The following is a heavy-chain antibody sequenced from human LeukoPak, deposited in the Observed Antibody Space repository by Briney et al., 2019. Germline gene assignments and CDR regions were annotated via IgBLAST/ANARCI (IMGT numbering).Heavy chain of an antibody. J-gene: IGHJ5*02. CDR3: ARWYSSSFPNWFDP. Sequence: SETLSLTCTVSGGSISSSSYYWGWIRQPPGKGLEWIGYIYYSGSTYYNPSLKSRVTMSVDTSKNQFSLKLTSVTAADTAVYYCARWYSSSFPNWFDPWGQGTLVTVSS. CDR1: GGSISSSSYY. D-gene: IGHD6-13*01. V-gene: IGHV4-39*01. CDR2: IYYSGST.